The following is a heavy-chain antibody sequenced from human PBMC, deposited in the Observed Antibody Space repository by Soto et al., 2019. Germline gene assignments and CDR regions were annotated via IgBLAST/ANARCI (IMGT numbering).Heavy chain of an antibody. V-gene: IGHV5-10-1*01. J-gene: IGHJ6*02. Sequence: GESLKISCKGSGYSFTSYWISWVRQMPGKGLEWMGRIDPSDSYTNYSPSFQGHVTISADKSISTAYLQWSSLKASDTAMYYCARHFNVDTAMVTDRMDVWGQGTTVTVSS. CDR1: GYSFTSYW. CDR3: ARHFNVDTAMVTDRMDV. D-gene: IGHD5-18*01. CDR2: IDPSDSYT.